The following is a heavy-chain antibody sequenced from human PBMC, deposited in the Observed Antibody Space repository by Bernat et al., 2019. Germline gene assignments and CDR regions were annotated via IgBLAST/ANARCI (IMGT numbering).Heavy chain of an antibody. V-gene: IGHV1-18*04. J-gene: IGHJ4*02. Sequence: QVQLVQSGAEVKKPGASVKVSCKASGYTFSSYGFNWVRQAPGQGLEWMGWISAYNGDTNYAQILHDRVTMTTDTSTSTAYMELRSLRSDDTAVYYCARGWRVATDESDYWGQGTLVTVSS. CDR1: GYTFSSYG. D-gene: IGHD2-15*01. CDR3: ARGWRVATDESDY. CDR2: ISAYNGDT.